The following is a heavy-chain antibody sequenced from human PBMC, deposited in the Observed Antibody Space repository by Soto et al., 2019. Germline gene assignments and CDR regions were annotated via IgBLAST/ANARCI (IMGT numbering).Heavy chain of an antibody. V-gene: IGHV3-23*01. CDR2: ISGSAAST. CDR1: GFTFSNYA. J-gene: IGHJ4*02. CDR3: AKWTGRYCSGGRCYLYDPFDY. Sequence: EVHLLESGGDVVQPGGSLRLSCAASGFTFSNYAMSWVRQAPGKGLDWVSGISGSAASTFYADSVKGRFTISRDNSKNTLYLQMNSLRAEDTAVYYCAKWTGRYCSGGRCYLYDPFDYWGQGTLVTVSS. D-gene: IGHD2-15*01.